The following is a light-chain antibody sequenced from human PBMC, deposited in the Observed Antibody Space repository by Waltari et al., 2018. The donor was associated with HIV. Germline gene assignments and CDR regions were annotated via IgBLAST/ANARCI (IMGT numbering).Light chain of an antibody. CDR3: QQSYSTPPYT. CDR2: AAS. CDR1: QVIGNY. V-gene: IGKV1-39*01. J-gene: IGKJ2*01. Sequence: DIQVTPAPSALTESVGDRAITTCRASQVIGNYLKWYQQKPGKAPKVLIYAASSLESGVPPRFSGSGFATDFTLTITTLQPEDFGTYYCQQSYSTPPYTFGPGTKLEI.